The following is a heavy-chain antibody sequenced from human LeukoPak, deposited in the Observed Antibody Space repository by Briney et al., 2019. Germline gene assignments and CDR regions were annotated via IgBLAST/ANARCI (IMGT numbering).Heavy chain of an antibody. Sequence: SETLSLTCVVSGGSFSGYYWSWIRQPPGKGLEWIGEINHSGSTNYNPSLKSRVTISVDTSKNQFSLKLSSVTAADTAVYYCARALGAFDIWGQGTMVTVSS. J-gene: IGHJ3*02. CDR2: INHSGST. CDR1: GGSFSGYY. CDR3: ARALGAFDI. V-gene: IGHV4-34*01.